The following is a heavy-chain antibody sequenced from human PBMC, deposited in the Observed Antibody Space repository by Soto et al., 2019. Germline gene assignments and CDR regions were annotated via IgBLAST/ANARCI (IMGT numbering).Heavy chain of an antibody. CDR2: IFYTGTT. J-gene: IGHJ4*02. D-gene: IGHD2-2*01. CDR3: ARLVVVAPVANV. CDR1: CGSISYNSYD. Sequence: PSETLSLTCSVSCGSISYNSYDWGWIRQPPGKGLEWFGGIFYTGTTYYSPSLKDRVTMSMDTSKNSFSVNLTSVTAADTAVYFCARLVVVAPVANVWGQGTLVTVSS. V-gene: IGHV4-39*02.